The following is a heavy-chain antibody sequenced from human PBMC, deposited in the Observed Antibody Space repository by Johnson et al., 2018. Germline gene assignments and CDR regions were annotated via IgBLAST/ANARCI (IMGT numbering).Heavy chain of an antibody. D-gene: IGHD3-3*01. Sequence: EVQLVESGAEVKKPGESLKISCKGSGYSFPSYWIAWVRQMPGKGLEWMGVIYPGDSDTRYSPSFQGQVTISADKSLRPAYLQWSSLKASDTAMYYCARRGDFWSGSYYYHGMDVWGQGTTVTVSS. V-gene: IGHV5-51*01. J-gene: IGHJ6*02. CDR2: IYPGDSDT. CDR1: GYSFPSYW. CDR3: ARRGDFWSGSYYYHGMDV.